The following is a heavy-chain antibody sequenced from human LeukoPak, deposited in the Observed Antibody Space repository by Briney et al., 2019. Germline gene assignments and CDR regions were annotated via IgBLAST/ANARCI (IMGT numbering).Heavy chain of an antibody. J-gene: IGHJ4*02. Sequence: PGGSLRLSCAASGFTFSSYWMRWVRQAQGKGLEGVANIKQGGSEKYSADSVKGRFTISRDNSKNTLYLQMNSLRPEDTAVYYCAKDPTYYYDSSGPDYWGQGTLVTVSS. D-gene: IGHD3-22*01. CDR3: AKDPTYYYDSSGPDY. V-gene: IGHV3-7*01. CDR1: GFTFSSYW. CDR2: IKQGGSEK.